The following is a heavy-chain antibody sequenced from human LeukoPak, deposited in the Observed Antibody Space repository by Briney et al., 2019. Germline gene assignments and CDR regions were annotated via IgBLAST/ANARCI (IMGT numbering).Heavy chain of an antibody. CDR1: GYTFTTYD. CDR2: MNPNSGNT. J-gene: IGHJ4*02. D-gene: IGHD4-17*01. Sequence: ASVNVSCKASGYTFTTYDINWVRQATGQGLEWMGWMNPNSGNTGYAQKFQGRVTITRNTSITTAYMELTSLRSEDTAVYYCARGRPFDGDYPRIFDSWGQGTLVTVSS. V-gene: IGHV1-8*03. CDR3: ARGRPFDGDYPRIFDS.